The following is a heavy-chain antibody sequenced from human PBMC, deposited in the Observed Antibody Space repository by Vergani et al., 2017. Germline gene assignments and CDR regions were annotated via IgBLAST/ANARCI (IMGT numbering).Heavy chain of an antibody. V-gene: IGHV3-7*04. Sequence: EVQLLESGGGLVQPGGSLRLSCAASGFTFSSYWKSWVRQAPGKGLEWVANIKQDGSEKYYVDSVKGRFPISRDNAKNSRYLQMNSLRAEDTAVYYFARGGWERLYFDYWGHGTLVTVSS. CDR3: ARGGWERLYFDY. D-gene: IGHD1-26*01. J-gene: IGHJ4*01. CDR1: GFTFSSYW. CDR2: IKQDGSEK.